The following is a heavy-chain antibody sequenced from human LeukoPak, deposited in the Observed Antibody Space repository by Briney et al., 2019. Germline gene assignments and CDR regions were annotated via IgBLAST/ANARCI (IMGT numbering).Heavy chain of an antibody. J-gene: IGHJ4*02. CDR2: IYSGGST. D-gene: IGHD1-26*01. V-gene: IGHV3-53*01. CDR1: GFTVSSNY. Sequence: GGSLRLSCAASGFTVSSNYMTWVRQAPGKGLEWVSIIYSGGSTSYADSVKGRFTISRDNSKNTLYLQMNSLRAEDTAVYYCARDVVGATYFDWGQGTLVTVSS. CDR3: ARDVVGATYFD.